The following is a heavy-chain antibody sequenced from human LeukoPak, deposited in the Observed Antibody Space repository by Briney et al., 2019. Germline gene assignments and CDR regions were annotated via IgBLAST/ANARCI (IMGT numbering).Heavy chain of an antibody. CDR3: ARGISGSYLSRDAFDI. D-gene: IGHD1-26*01. J-gene: IGHJ3*02. CDR1: GGTFSSYA. Sequence: SVTVSCKASGGTFSSYAISWVRQAPGQGLEWMGGIIPIFGTANYAQKFQGRVTITADESTSTAYMELSSLGSEDTAVYYCARGISGSYLSRDAFDIWGQGTMVTVSS. V-gene: IGHV1-69*13. CDR2: IIPIFGTA.